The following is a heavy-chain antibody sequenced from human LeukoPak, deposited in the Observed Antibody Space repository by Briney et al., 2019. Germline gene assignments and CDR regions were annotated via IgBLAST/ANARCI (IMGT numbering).Heavy chain of an antibody. V-gene: IGHV3-23*01. CDR2: ISGSGGST. CDR1: GFTLSSYA. D-gene: IGHD3-22*01. Sequence: GGSVRLSCAASGFTLSSYAMSWVRQAPGKGLEGVSAISGSGGSTYYADSVKGRFTISRDNSKNTLYLQMNSLRAEDTAVYYCAKVRGYDSSGYYSYWGQGTLVTVAS. CDR3: AKVRGYDSSGYYSY. J-gene: IGHJ4*02.